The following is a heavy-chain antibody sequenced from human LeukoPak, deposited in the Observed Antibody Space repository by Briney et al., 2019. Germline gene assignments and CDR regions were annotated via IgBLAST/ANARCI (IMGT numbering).Heavy chain of an antibody. CDR3: ARDGGSGYYITEHDY. Sequence: GGSLRLSCAASGFIFSHYWMGWVRQAPGKGLEWVATINQEASENYYVDSVRGGFTFSRENAKNSLFLQMNSLRAEDTAVYYCARDGGSGYYITEHDYWGQGTLVTVSS. CDR1: GFIFSHYW. V-gene: IGHV3-7*01. CDR2: INQEASEN. D-gene: IGHD3-3*01. J-gene: IGHJ4*02.